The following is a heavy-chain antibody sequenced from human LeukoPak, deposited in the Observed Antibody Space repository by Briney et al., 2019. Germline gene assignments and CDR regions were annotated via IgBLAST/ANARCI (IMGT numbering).Heavy chain of an antibody. CDR1: GYTFSDYN. D-gene: IGHD3-10*01. Sequence: ASVKVSCKASGYTFSDYNMHWVRQAPGQGPEWMGWISAYNGNTNYAQKLQGRVTMTTDTSTSTAYMELRSLRSDDTAVYYCARDYYGSGSYDYWGQGTLVTVSS. J-gene: IGHJ4*02. CDR2: ISAYNGNT. V-gene: IGHV1-18*04. CDR3: ARDYYGSGSYDY.